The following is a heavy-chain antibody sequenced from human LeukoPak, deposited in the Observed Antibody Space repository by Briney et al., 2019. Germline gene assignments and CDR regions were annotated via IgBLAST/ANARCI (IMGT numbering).Heavy chain of an antibody. J-gene: IGHJ3*02. CDR2: IIPIFGTA. V-gene: IGHV1-69*05. CDR1: GGTFSSYA. CDR3: ARLITMIVVVNSPHAFDI. D-gene: IGHD3-22*01. Sequence: VASVKVSCKASGGTFSSYAISWVRQAPGQGLEWMGGIIPIFGTANYAQKFQGRVTITTDESTSTAYMELSSLRSEDTAVYYCARLITMIVVVNSPHAFDIWGQGTMVTVSS.